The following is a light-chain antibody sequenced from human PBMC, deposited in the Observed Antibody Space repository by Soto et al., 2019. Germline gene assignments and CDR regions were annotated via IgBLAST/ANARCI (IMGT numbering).Light chain of an antibody. CDR3: HQSNDWWT. CDR1: QRVSNN. CDR2: GAS. V-gene: IGKV3-15*01. J-gene: IGKJ1*01. Sequence: EIVMTQSPATLSVSPGERATLSFRASQRVSNNLAWYQQKPGQAPRLLIYGASTRATGIPARFSGSGSGTEFTLTISSLQSEDLAVQYRHQSNDWWTFGQGTKVDIK.